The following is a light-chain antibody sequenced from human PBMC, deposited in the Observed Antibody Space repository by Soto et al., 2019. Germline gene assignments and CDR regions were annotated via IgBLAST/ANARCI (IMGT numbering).Light chain of an antibody. Sequence: QSVLTQPPSASGTPGQRVTISCSGSSSNIGSNTVNWYQQLPGTAPKLLISNNDQRPSGVADRFSGSKSGTSASLAISGLQSDDESDYYCAAWDDSLHAVVFGGGTKVTVL. CDR3: AAWDDSLHAVV. CDR2: NND. CDR1: SSNIGSNT. V-gene: IGLV1-44*01. J-gene: IGLJ2*01.